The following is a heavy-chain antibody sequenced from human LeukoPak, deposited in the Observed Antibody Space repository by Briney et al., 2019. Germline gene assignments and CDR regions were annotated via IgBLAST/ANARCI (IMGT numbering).Heavy chain of an antibody. J-gene: IGHJ4*02. Sequence: QPGRSLRLSCAASAFTFSSYGMPWVRQAPGKGLERVAVIWYDGSNKYYADSVKGRFTISRDNSKNTLYLQMNSLRAEDTAVYYFARGDLVAGTRGGGFDYWGQGTLVTVSS. D-gene: IGHD6-19*01. CDR2: IWYDGSNK. CDR1: AFTFSSYG. V-gene: IGHV3-33*01. CDR3: ARGDLVAGTRGGGFDY.